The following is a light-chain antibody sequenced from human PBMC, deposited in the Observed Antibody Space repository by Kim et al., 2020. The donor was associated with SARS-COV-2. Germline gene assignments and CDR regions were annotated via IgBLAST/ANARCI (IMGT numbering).Light chain of an antibody. J-gene: IGKJ4*01. V-gene: IGKV1-17*01. CDR3: LQYNSSPLT. CDR2: DAS. Sequence: ASVGDRCTITCRASHGIRNDLGWYQQKLGKAPKRLIYDASSLQSGVPSRFSGSGFGTEFTLTITSLQAEDFATYYCLQYNSSPLTFGGGTKVDIK. CDR1: HGIRND.